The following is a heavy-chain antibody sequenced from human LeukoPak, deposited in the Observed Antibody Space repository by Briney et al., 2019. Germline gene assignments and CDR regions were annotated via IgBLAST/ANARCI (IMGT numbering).Heavy chain of an antibody. Sequence: SETLSLTCTVSGGSISSGGYYWSWIRQHPGKGLEWIGYIYYTGSAYYNPSLTSRVTISVDTSENQFSLKLSSVTAADTAVYYCARTSPYCSAGTCYSGSGYWFDPWGQGTLVTVSS. CDR2: IYYTGSA. V-gene: IGHV4-31*03. CDR1: GGSISSGGYY. CDR3: ARTSPYCSAGTCYSGSGYWFDP. D-gene: IGHD2-15*01. J-gene: IGHJ5*02.